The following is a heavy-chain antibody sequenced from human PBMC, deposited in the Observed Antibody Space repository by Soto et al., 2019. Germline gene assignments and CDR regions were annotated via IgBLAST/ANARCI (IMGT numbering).Heavy chain of an antibody. V-gene: IGHV3-23*01. CDR3: AKDGASLGYSYGYYDY. Sequence: GGSLRLSCAASGFAFSSYAMSWVRQAPGEGLEWVSAISGSGGSTYYADSVKGRFTISRDNSKNTLYLQMNGLRAEDTAVYYCAKDGASLGYSYGYYDYWGQGTLVTVSS. D-gene: IGHD5-18*01. CDR1: GFAFSSYA. CDR2: ISGSGGST. J-gene: IGHJ4*02.